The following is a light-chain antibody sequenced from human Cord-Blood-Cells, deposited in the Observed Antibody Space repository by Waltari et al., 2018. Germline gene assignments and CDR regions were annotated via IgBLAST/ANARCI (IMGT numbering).Light chain of an antibody. V-gene: IGLV2-11*01. CDR1: SSDVGGYNY. Sequence: QSALPQPRSVSASPGQPVTTSCTGTSSDVGGYNYVPWYQQHPGKAPKLMIYDVSKRPAGVPDRFSGSKSGNTASLTISGLQAEDEADYYCCSYAGSYTGVFGGGTKLTVL. CDR2: DVS. J-gene: IGLJ3*02. CDR3: CSYAGSYTGV.